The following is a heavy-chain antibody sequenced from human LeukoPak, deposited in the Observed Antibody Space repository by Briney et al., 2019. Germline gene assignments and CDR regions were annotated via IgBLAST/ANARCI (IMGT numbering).Heavy chain of an antibody. CDR3: ARESSDILTGYSDAFDI. Sequence: SQTLSLTCAISGDSVSSNSAAWNWIRQSPSRGLEWLGRTYYRSKWYNEYTVSVKSRITINPDTSKNQFSLQLNSVTPEDTAVYYCARESSDILTGYSDAFDIWGQGTMVTVSS. CDR1: GDSVSSNSAA. D-gene: IGHD3-9*01. V-gene: IGHV6-1*01. CDR2: TYYRSKWYN. J-gene: IGHJ3*02.